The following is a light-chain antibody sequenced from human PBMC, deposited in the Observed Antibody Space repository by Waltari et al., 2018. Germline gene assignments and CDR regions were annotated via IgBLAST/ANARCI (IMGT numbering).Light chain of an antibody. V-gene: IGKV4-1*01. CDR2: WAS. CDR1: RSVLYSSNNKNY. Sequence: DIVMTQSPDSLAVSLGERATINCKSSRSVLYSSNNKNYLAWYQQKPGQPPKLLIYWASTREFGVPDRFSGSGSGTDFTLTISSLQAEDVAVYYCQQYYGIPYTFGQGTKLEIK. J-gene: IGKJ2*01. CDR3: QQYYGIPYT.